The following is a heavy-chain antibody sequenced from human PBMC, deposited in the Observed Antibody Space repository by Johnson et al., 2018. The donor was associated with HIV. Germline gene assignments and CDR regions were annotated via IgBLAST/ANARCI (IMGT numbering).Heavy chain of an antibody. CDR1: GFTYDDYA. CDR3: AKDMSSGSYFGEWDHDAFDI. D-gene: IGHD1-26*01. V-gene: IGHV3-9*01. Sequence: VQLVESGGGLVQPGRSLRLSCAASGFTYDDYAMHWVRQAPGKGLEWVSGISWNSGSIGYADSVKGRFSISRDNGKNSLYLQMNSLRAEDTALYYCAKDMSSGSYFGEWDHDAFDIWGQGKMVTVSS. CDR2: ISWNSGSI. J-gene: IGHJ3*02.